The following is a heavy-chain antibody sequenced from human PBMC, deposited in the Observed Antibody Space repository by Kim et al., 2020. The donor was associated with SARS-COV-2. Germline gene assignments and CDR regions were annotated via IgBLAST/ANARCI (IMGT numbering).Heavy chain of an antibody. CDR3: ARDTWSRLRGLTYSSYVMGA. Sequence: GGSLRLSCAASGFTFSSCAIHWVRQAPGKGLEWVSVISYGGSTKYYADSVKGRFTISRDNSKNTLYLQMNSLRAEDTALYYCARDTWSRLRGLTYSSYVMGAWGHGTTVTVSS. CDR1: GFTFSSCA. CDR2: ISYGGSTK. J-gene: IGHJ6*02. D-gene: IGHD3-10*01. V-gene: IGHV3-30-3*01.